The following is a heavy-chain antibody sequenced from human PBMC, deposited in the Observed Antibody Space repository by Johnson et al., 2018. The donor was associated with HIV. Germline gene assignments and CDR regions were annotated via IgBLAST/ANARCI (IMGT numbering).Heavy chain of an antibody. D-gene: IGHD6-13*01. Sequence: QVQLVESGGGVVQPGRSLRLACAASGFTFSSYPMHWVRQAPGKGLEWVAVISYDGSNKYYADSVKGRFTISRDNSKNTLYLQMNSLRAEDTAVYYCAKEGWAAAQEGWGAFDIWGQGTMVTVSS. CDR2: ISYDGSNK. J-gene: IGHJ3*02. CDR3: AKEGWAAAQEGWGAFDI. V-gene: IGHV3-30-3*01. CDR1: GFTFSSYP.